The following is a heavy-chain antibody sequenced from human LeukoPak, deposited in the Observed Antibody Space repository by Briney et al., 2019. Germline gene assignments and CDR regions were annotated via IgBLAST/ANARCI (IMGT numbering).Heavy chain of an antibody. D-gene: IGHD4-17*01. V-gene: IGHV3-53*01. Sequence: PGGSLRLSCAASGFTVSSNYMSWVRQAPGKGLEWVSVIYSGGSTYYADSVKGRFTISRDNAKNPLYLQMNSLRAEDTAVYYCARVAYGDYHTDYWGQGTLVTVSS. J-gene: IGHJ4*02. CDR1: GFTVSSNY. CDR3: ARVAYGDYHTDY. CDR2: IYSGGST.